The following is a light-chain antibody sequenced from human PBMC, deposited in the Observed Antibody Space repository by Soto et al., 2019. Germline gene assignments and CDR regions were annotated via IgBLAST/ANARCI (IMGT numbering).Light chain of an antibody. Sequence: EIVMTQSPGTLSLSPGERATLSCRASQSVSSSLAWYQQKPGQAPRLLIYGASTRATGIPARFSGRGSGTEFTLTISSLQSVDFAVYYCQQYDNWPQTFGQGTKVDIK. CDR2: GAS. CDR1: QSVSSS. V-gene: IGKV3-15*01. J-gene: IGKJ1*01. CDR3: QQYDNWPQT.